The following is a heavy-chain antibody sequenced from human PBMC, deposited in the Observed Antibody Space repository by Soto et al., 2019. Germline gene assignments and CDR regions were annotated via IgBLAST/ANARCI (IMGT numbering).Heavy chain of an antibody. Sequence: PGGSLRLSCAASGFTFSSYWMHWVRQAPGKGLVWVSRINSDGSSTSYADSVKGRFTISRDNPKNTLFLRMNRPRVEDTAVYYCMRPAPRGRHYFYFGMDVWGQGTTVTVSS. CDR1: GFTFSSYW. J-gene: IGHJ6*02. CDR3: MRPAPRGRHYFYFGMDV. V-gene: IGHV3-74*01. D-gene: IGHD3-10*01. CDR2: INSDGSST.